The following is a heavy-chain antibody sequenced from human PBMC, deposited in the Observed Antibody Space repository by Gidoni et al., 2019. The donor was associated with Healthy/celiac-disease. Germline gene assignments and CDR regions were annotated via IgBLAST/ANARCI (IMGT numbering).Heavy chain of an antibody. CDR2: ISYDGSNK. D-gene: IGHD3-3*01. V-gene: IGHV3-30*18. CDR1: GFTFSSYG. CDR3: AKELRSQRRITTINEVNWFDP. Sequence: QVQLVESGGGVVQPGRSLRLSCAASGFTFSSYGMHWVRQAPGKGLEWVAVISYDGSNKYYADSVKGRFTISRDNSKNTLYLQMNSLRAEDTAVYYCAKELRSQRRITTINEVNWFDPWGQGTLVTVSS. J-gene: IGHJ5*02.